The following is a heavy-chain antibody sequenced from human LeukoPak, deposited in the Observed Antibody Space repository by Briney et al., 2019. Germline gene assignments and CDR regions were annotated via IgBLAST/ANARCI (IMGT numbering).Heavy chain of an antibody. D-gene: IGHD6-13*01. J-gene: IGHJ4*02. Sequence: GGSLRLSCAASGFTFSSYSMNWVRQAPGKGLEWVSSISSSSSYIYYADSVKGRFTISRDNAKNSLYLQMNSLRAEDTAVYYCAGIALAAAAPLDYWGQGTLVTVSS. V-gene: IGHV3-21*01. CDR3: AGIALAAAAPLDY. CDR2: ISSSSSYI. CDR1: GFTFSSYS.